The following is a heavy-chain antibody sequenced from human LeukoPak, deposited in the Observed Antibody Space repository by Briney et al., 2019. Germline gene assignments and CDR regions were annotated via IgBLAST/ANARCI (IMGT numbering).Heavy chain of an antibody. J-gene: IGHJ4*02. CDR2: ISGSGGST. CDR1: GFTFSSYA. CDR3: AKGRRIVGAIDY. Sequence: GGSLRLSCAASGFTFSSYAMSWVRQAPGKELEWFSAISGSGGSTYYADSVKGRFTISRDNSKNTLYLQMNSLRAEDTAVYYCAKGRRIVGAIDYWGQGTLVTVSS. D-gene: IGHD1-26*01. V-gene: IGHV3-23*01.